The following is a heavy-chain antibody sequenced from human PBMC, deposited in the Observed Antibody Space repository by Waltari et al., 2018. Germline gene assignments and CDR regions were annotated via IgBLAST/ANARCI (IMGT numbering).Heavy chain of an antibody. D-gene: IGHD6-13*01. Sequence: EVQLVESGGGLVQPGGSLSLSWVASGFTVRNNYISWVRQAPGKGLEWVSVLYAGGSTYYANSVKDRFTISRDNSKNTLYLQMNSLRADDTAVYYCAKGAYRSSLFDYWGQGTLVTVSS. CDR2: LYAGGST. CDR3: AKGAYRSSLFDY. CDR1: GFTVRNNY. V-gene: IGHV3-66*01. J-gene: IGHJ4*02.